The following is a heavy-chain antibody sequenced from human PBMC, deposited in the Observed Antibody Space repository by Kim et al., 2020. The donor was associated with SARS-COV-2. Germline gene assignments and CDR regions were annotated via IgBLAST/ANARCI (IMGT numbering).Heavy chain of an antibody. D-gene: IGHD4-17*01. CDR1: GFTFSSYG. CDR3: ANSYSDYVPGY. J-gene: IGHJ4*02. V-gene: IGHV3-33*06. Sequence: GGSLRLSCAASGFTFSSYGMNWVRQAPGKGLEWVAVIWDDGSKKYYADSVKGRFTISRDNSKNTLYLQMNSLRAEDTAIYYCANSYSDYVPGYWGQGTLVTVSS. CDR2: IWDDGSKK.